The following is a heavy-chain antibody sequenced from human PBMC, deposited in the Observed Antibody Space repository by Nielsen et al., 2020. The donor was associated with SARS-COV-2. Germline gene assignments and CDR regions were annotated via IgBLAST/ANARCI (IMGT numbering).Heavy chain of an antibody. Sequence: ESLKISCAASGFTFSSYAMSWVRQAPGKGLEWVSAISGSGGSTYYADSVKGRFTISRDNSKNTLYLQMNSLRAEDTAVYYCASMTTVTSLDYWGQGTLVTVSS. CDR1: GFTFSSYA. V-gene: IGHV3-23*01. CDR3: ASMTTVTSLDY. D-gene: IGHD4-17*01. CDR2: ISGSGGST. J-gene: IGHJ4*02.